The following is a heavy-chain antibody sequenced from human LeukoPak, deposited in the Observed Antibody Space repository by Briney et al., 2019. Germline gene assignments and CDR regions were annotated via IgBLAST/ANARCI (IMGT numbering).Heavy chain of an antibody. CDR1: GFTVTTNY. V-gene: IGHV3-66*01. J-gene: IGHJ4*02. D-gene: IGHD6-13*01. CDR2: IYSGGYT. Sequence: GGSLRLSCAASGFTVTTNYMTWVRQAPGKGLEWVSIIYSGGYTDYADSVKGRFTISRDNSKNTLDLQMNSLRAEDTAVYYCARARDPNSGSWFSESWGQGTLVTVSS. CDR3: ARARDPNSGSWFSES.